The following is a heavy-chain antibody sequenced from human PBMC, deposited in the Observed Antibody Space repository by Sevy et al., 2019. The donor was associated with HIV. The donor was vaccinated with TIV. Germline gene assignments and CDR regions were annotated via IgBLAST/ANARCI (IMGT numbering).Heavy chain of an antibody. D-gene: IGHD3-22*01. CDR1: GGTFSNYA. CDR3: ASSYYESSGYSPLYYYGMDV. V-gene: IGHV1-69*13. Sequence: ASVKVSCKASGGTFSNYAISWERQAPGRGLEWMGGFIPMFDTANSAQKFQGRVTLTADGSTSTAYMELSSLRSEDTAVYYCASSYYESSGYSPLYYYGMDVWGQGTTVTVSS. CDR2: FIPMFDTA. J-gene: IGHJ6*02.